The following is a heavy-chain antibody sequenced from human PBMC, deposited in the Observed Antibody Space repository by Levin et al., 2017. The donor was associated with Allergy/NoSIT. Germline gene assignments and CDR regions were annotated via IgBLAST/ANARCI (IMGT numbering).Heavy chain of an antibody. CDR3: ASHNYLYYFYGLDV. CDR1: GGSISSSSYY. Sequence: SETLSLTCTVSGGSISSSSYYWVWIRQPPGKGLEWIGSIYYRGSTHYNPSLKSRVTISVDTSKNQFSLKVSSVTAADTAVFYCASHNYLYYFYGLDVWGQGTTVTVSS. J-gene: IGHJ6*02. CDR2: IYYRGST. D-gene: IGHD1-7*01. V-gene: IGHV4-39*01.